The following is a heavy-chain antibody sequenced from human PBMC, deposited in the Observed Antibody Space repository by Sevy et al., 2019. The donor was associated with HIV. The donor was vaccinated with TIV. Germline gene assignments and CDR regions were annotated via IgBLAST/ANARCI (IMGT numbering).Heavy chain of an antibody. D-gene: IGHD3-22*01. CDR2: IDSGGST. V-gene: IGHV3-66*01. J-gene: IGHJ6*02. CDR1: GLTVSGNY. CDR3: ARDRYYDASGYYYYYYGMDV. Sequence: GGSLRLSCEASGLTVSGNYMAWVRLAPGKGLEWVSLIDSGGSTYYAESVKGRLTISRDNAKNTLYLQMNPLRAEDTAVYFCARDRYYDASGYYYYYYGMDVWGQGTTGTGSS.